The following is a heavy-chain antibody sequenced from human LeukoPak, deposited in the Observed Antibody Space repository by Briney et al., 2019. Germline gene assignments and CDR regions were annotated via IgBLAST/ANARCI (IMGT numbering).Heavy chain of an antibody. Sequence: SETLSLTCAVYGGSFSGYYWSWIRQPPGKGLEWIGEINHSGSTNYNPSLKSRVTISVDTSKNQFSLKLSSVTAADTAVYYCARGRRIFGVVKNWFDPWGQGTLVTLSS. CDR2: INHSGST. J-gene: IGHJ5*02. V-gene: IGHV4-34*01. CDR1: GGSFSGYY. D-gene: IGHD3-3*02. CDR3: ARGRRIFGVVKNWFDP.